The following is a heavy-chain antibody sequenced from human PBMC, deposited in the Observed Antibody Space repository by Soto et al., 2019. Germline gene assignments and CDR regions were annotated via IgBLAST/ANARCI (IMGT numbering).Heavy chain of an antibody. Sequence: QVQLVQSGAAVKKPGASVKVSCKASGYTFTSYHITWVRQAPGQGLEGMGWISAYNGNTMYAQQLQGRVTMTTDTSTSTAYMELRSLRSDDTDVYYCARDSPPPREWGKGTLVTVSS. J-gene: IGHJ4*02. CDR2: ISAYNGNT. V-gene: IGHV1-18*01. CDR1: GYTFTSYH. CDR3: ARDSPPPRE.